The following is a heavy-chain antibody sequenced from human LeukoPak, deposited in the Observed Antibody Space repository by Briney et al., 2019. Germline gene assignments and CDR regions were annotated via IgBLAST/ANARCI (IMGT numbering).Heavy chain of an antibody. V-gene: IGHV1-24*01. J-gene: IGHJ4*02. D-gene: IGHD3-10*01. Sequence: ASVKVSCKVSGYTLTELSMHWVRQAPGKGLEWMGGFDPEDGETIYAQKFQGRVTMTEDTSTDTAYMELSSLRSEDTAVYYCARALLWFGDPTVDYWGQGTLVTVSS. CDR3: ARALLWFGDPTVDY. CDR2: FDPEDGET. CDR1: GYTLTELS.